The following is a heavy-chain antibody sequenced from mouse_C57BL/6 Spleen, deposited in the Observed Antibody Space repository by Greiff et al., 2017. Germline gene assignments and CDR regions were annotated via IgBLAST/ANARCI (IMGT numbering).Heavy chain of an antibody. CDR2: IYPTSGNT. CDR1: GYTFTSYG. D-gene: IGHD2-4*01. V-gene: IGHV1-81*01. J-gene: IGHJ3*01. Sequence: QVHVKQSGAELARPGASVKLSCKASGYTFTSYGISWVKQRTGQGLEWIGEIYPTSGNTYYNEKFKSKATLTADKSSSTAYMELRSLTSEDSAVYFYAGDYDWFAYWGQGTLVTVSA. CDR3: AGDYDWFAY.